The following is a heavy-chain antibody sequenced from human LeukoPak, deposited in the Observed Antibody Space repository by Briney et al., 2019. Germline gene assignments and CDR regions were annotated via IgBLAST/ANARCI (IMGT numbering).Heavy chain of an antibody. D-gene: IGHD6-13*01. CDR3: AKDRVYSSRVFDY. Sequence: ASVKVSCKAFGYTFTSNYMHWVRQAPGQGPEWMGVISPSGGSTTYAQKFQGRVTMTRDMSTSTDYLELSSLRSEDTAVYYCAKDRVYSSRVFDYWGQGTLVTVSS. J-gene: IGHJ4*02. CDR1: GYTFTSNY. V-gene: IGHV1-46*01. CDR2: ISPSGGST.